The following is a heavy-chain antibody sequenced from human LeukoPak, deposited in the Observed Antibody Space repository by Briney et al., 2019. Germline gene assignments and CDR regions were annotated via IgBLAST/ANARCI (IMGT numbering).Heavy chain of an antibody. CDR2: ISYTGST. D-gene: IGHD2-2*01. Sequence: SETLSLTCTVSGGYINSHYWGWIRQPPGKVLEYIGYISYTGSTNYNPSLKSRVSLSVDTSKSQFSLELSSVTAADTAVYYCATYRTSFIYWYFDLWGRGTLVTVSS. CDR1: GGYINSHY. J-gene: IGHJ2*01. CDR3: ATYRTSFIYWYFDL. V-gene: IGHV4-59*11.